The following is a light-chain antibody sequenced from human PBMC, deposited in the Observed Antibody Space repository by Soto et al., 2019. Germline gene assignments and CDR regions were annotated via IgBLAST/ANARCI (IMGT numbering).Light chain of an antibody. V-gene: IGKV1-39*01. J-gene: IGKJ3*01. Sequence: DIQMTQSPSSLSASVGDRVTITCRASQNITNYLNWYQRKPGRVPKLLVYAASTLQSGVPSRFRGSGSGTDFTLTISSLRPEDFATYYCHQTFSTPPSTFGPGTKVDIK. CDR2: AAS. CDR3: HQTFSTPPST. CDR1: QNITNY.